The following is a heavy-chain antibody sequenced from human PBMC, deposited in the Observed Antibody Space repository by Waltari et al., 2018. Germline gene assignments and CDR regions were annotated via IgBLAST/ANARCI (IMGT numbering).Heavy chain of an antibody. Sequence: EVQLLESGGGLVQPGGSLRLSCAASGFTFSNFALSWVRQAPGQGLEWVAGLSGTGDTKYYADSVKGRFTISRDNSKNTMYLQMNSLRVEDTALYYCAKDNWMYGGRGSFDIWGQGTMVTVSS. CDR2: LSGTGDTK. V-gene: IGHV3-23*01. D-gene: IGHD1-26*01. J-gene: IGHJ3*02. CDR1: GFTFSNFA. CDR3: AKDNWMYGGRGSFDI.